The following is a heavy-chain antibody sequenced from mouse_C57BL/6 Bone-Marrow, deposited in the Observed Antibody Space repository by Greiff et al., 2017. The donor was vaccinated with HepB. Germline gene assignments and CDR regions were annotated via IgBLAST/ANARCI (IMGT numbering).Heavy chain of an antibody. J-gene: IGHJ4*01. CDR2: ISDGGSYT. D-gene: IGHD1-1*01. Sequence: EVMLVESGGGLVKPGGSLKLSCAASGFTFSSYAMSWVRQTPEKRLEWVATISDGGSYTYYPDNVKGRFTISRDNAKNNLYLQMSHLKSEDTAMYYCAREKTTVVAGGYYYAMDYWGQGTSVTVSS. CDR1: GFTFSSYA. CDR3: AREKTTVVAGGYYYAMDY. V-gene: IGHV5-4*01.